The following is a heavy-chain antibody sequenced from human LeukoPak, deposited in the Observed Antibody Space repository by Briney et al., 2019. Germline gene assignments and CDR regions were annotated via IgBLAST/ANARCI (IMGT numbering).Heavy chain of an antibody. D-gene: IGHD5-12*01. CDR1: GFTFSSYG. J-gene: IGHJ4*02. CDR3: AKLGGYSGYDPRIAAAGYFDY. CDR2: IRHDGSNK. V-gene: IGHV3-30*02. Sequence: PGGSLRLSCAASGFTFSSYGMHWVRQAPGKGLEWVAFIRHDGSNKHYADSVKGRFTISRDNSKNTLYLQMNSLRAEDTAVYYCAKLGGYSGYDPRIAAAGYFDYWGQGTLVTVSS.